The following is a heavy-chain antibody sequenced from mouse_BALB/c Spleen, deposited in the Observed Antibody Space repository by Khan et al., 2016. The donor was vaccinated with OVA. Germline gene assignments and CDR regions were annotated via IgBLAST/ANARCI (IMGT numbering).Heavy chain of an antibody. D-gene: IGHD2-14*01. CDR2: INPSSGYT. CDR3: AREGAYYRSDGWFAY. CDR1: GYTFTSYT. V-gene: IGHV1-4*01. J-gene: IGHJ3*01. Sequence: QVQLKQSGTELARPGASVKMSCKASGYTFTSYTMHWVKQRPGQGLEWIGYINPSSGYTNYNQKFKDKATLTADKSSITAYMQLNSLTSEDSAVYYCAREGAYYRSDGWFAYWGQGTLVTVSA.